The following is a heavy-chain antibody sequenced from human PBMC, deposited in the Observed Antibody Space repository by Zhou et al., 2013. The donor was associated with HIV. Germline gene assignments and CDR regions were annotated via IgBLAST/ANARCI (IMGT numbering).Heavy chain of an antibody. CDR2: INPNSGGT. CDR1: GYTFTGYY. V-gene: IGHV1-2*02. CDR3: ARVMDYSRIRRATLDY. D-gene: IGHD4-4*01. J-gene: IGHJ4*02. Sequence: QVQLVQSGAEVKKPGASVKVSCKASGYTFTGYYMHWVRQAPGQGLEWMGWINPNSGGTNYAQKFQGRVTMTRDTSTSTVYMELRSLRSDDTAVYYCARVMDYSRIRRATLDYWGQGTLVTVSS.